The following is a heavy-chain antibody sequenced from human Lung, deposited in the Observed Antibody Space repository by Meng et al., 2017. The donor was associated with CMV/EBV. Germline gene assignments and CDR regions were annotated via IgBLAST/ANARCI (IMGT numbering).Heavy chain of an antibody. CDR1: GYTFTDYR. D-gene: IGHD3-3*01. Sequence: ASVKVSXKASGYTFTDYRMHWVRQAPGQGLEWMGWISPNNGGTNYVQKFQGRVTMTRDTSISTAYLELNRLTYADTAVYYCASKLYYDFWSAYRGAEGVDPFNIWGQGKXVXVSS. CDR3: ASKLYYDFWSAYRGAEGVDPFNI. J-gene: IGHJ3*02. V-gene: IGHV1-2*02. CDR2: ISPNNGGT.